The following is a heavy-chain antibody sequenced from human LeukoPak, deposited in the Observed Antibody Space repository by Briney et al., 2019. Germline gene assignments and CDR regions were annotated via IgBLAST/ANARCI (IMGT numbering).Heavy chain of an antibody. Sequence: SETLSLTCTVSGYSISRGYYWAWIRPRPGKGLEWIVTMFQTRNIYYNSSLKSRVSISLDTSKNQFSLQLSSVTAADTAVYYCAMKAVPRPRLHDAFDFWGQGTVVSVSS. CDR2: MFQTRNI. D-gene: IGHD5-24*01. J-gene: IGHJ3*01. V-gene: IGHV4-38-2*02. CDR1: GYSISRGYY. CDR3: AMKAVPRPRLHDAFDF.